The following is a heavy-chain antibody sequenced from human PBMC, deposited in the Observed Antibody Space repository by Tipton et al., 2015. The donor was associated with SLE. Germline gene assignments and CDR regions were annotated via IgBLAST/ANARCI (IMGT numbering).Heavy chain of an antibody. Sequence: TLSLTCTVSGGSISSYYWSWIRQPPGKELEWIGYIYYSGSTNYNPSLKSRVTISVDTSKNQFSLKLSSVTAADTAVYYCARHSRGRGGATPFDYWGQGTLVTVSS. CDR3: ARHSRGRGGATPFDY. CDR2: IYYSGST. CDR1: GGSISSYY. D-gene: IGHD1-26*01. J-gene: IGHJ4*02. V-gene: IGHV4-59*08.